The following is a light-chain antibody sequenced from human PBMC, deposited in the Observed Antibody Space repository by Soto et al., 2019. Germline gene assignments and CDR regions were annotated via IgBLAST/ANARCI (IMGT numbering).Light chain of an antibody. Sequence: EVMMTQSPATPSVSPGERATLSCRASQNINSNLAWYQQKPGQSPRLLIYSEPIRATGIPARFSVSGSGTEFTLIISSLQSEDFGVYYCQQYNDWPWTFGQGTKV. J-gene: IGKJ1*01. CDR1: QNINSN. V-gene: IGKV3-15*01. CDR2: SEP. CDR3: QQYNDWPWT.